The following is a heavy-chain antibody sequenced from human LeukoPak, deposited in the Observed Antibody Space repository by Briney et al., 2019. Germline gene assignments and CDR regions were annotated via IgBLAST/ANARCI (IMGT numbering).Heavy chain of an antibody. D-gene: IGHD6-6*01. Sequence: PSETLSLTCTVSGGSISSYYWSWIRQPPGEGLEWIGYIYYSGSTNYNPSLKSRVTISVDTSKNQFSLKLSSVTAADTAVYYCARVYSSSLHFDYWGQGTLVTVSS. V-gene: IGHV4-59*01. J-gene: IGHJ4*02. CDR1: GGSISSYY. CDR3: ARVYSSSLHFDY. CDR2: IYYSGST.